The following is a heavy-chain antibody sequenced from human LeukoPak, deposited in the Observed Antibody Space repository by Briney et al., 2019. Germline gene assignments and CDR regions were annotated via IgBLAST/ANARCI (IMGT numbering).Heavy chain of an antibody. J-gene: IGHJ4*02. CDR3: ARLVDIVVVPAATSGIDY. D-gene: IGHD2-2*01. CDR1: GYTFTSYG. Sequence: ASVKVSCKASGYTFTSYGISWVRQAPGQGLEWMGWINPNSGGTNYAQKFQGRVTMTRDTSISTAYMELSRLRSDDTAVYYCARLVDIVVVPAATSGIDYWGQGTLVTVSS. CDR2: INPNSGGT. V-gene: IGHV1-2*02.